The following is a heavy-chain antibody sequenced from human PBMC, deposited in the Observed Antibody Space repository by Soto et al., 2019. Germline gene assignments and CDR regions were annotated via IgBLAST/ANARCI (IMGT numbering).Heavy chain of an antibody. D-gene: IGHD3-3*01. CDR3: ATTATLGYYTY. V-gene: IGHV4-38-2*01. Sequence: ETLSLTFAVSGDSISSGYHWAWIRQPPGKGREWVASIYQSGTTYYNPSLTSRATISADTSKNKFSLQLRSVTAADSAVYYCATTATLGYYTYCGQGPLVTVS. J-gene: IGHJ4*02. CDR2: IYQSGTT. CDR1: GDSISSGYH.